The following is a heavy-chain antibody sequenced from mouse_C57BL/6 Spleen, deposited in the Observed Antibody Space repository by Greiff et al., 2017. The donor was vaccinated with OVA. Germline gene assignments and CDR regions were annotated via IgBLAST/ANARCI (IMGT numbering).Heavy chain of an antibody. J-gene: IGHJ4*01. CDR1: GYAFSSSW. CDR3: ARGDYYSSSPHYAMDY. D-gene: IGHD1-1*01. V-gene: IGHV1-82*01. Sequence: QVQLQQSGPELVKPGASVKISCKASGYAFSSSWMNWVKQRPGKGLEWIGRIYPGDGDTNYNGKFKGKATLTADKSSSTAYMQLSSLTSEDSAVYCCARGDYYSSSPHYAMDYWGQETSVTVSS. CDR2: IYPGDGDT.